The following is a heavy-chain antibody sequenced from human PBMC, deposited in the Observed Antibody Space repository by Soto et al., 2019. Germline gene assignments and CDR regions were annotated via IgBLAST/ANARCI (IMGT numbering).Heavy chain of an antibody. D-gene: IGHD6-13*01. CDR3: ARDPSAAQVTFDY. V-gene: IGHV3-11*01. Sequence: PGGSLRLSCAASGFTFSDYYMSWIRQAPGKGLEWVSYISSSGSTIYYADSVKGRFTISRDNAKNSLYLQMNSLRAEDTAVYYCARDPSAAQVTFDYWGQGTRVTVAS. J-gene: IGHJ4*02. CDR2: ISSSGSTI. CDR1: GFTFSDYY.